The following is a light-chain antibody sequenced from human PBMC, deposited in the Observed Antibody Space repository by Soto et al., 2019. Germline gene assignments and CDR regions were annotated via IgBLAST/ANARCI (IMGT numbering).Light chain of an antibody. CDR3: QQYSNWPKP. V-gene: IGKV3-15*01. Sequence: EIVVTQSPATLSVTPGERATLSCRASQSVSSHLAWYQQKSGQAPRLLIFGAFTRAAGVPARFSGSGSGTEFTLTISSLQSEDSAVYFCQQYSNWPKPFGQGTKVDIK. CDR2: GAF. CDR1: QSVSSH. J-gene: IGKJ1*01.